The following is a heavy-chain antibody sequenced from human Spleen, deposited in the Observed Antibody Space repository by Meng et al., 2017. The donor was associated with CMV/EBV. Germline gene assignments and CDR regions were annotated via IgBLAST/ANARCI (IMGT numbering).Heavy chain of an antibody. CDR1: GYTFAGYY. CDR2: IFPHTGDT. J-gene: IGHJ4*02. V-gene: IGHV1-2*02. CDR3: ARVGSGPGGIDY. D-gene: IGHD3-10*01. Sequence: ASGKVSCKASGYTFAGYYIHWLRHAPGQILEWMGWIFPHTGDTGYAEHCQGSVTMTRDTSVSTAYMVVSRVRFDDTAVYCCARVGSGPGGIDYWGQGTLVTVSS.